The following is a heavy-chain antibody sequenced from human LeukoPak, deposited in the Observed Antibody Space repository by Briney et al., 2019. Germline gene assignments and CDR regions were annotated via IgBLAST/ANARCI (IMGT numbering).Heavy chain of an antibody. CDR3: AKCSGGSCYSAQDY. V-gene: IGHV3-23*01. CDR1: GFTFSSYA. CDR2: ISGSGGST. D-gene: IGHD2-15*01. J-gene: IGHJ4*02. Sequence: GGPLRLSCAASGFTFSSYAMSWVRQAPGKGLEWVSCISGSGGSTYYADSVKGRFTISRDNSKNTLYLQMDSLRAEDTAVYYCAKCSGGSCYSAQDYWGQGTLVTVSS.